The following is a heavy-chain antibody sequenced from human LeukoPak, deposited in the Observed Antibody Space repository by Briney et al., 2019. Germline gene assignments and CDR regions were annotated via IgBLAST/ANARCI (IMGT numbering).Heavy chain of an antibody. CDR3: ARFPSGWYTADY. D-gene: IGHD6-19*01. CDR2: IYYSGST. J-gene: IGHJ4*02. Sequence: KPSETLSLTCTVSGGSIGSSSYYWGWIRQPPGKGLEWIGSIYYSGSTYYNPSLKSRVAISVDTSKNQFSLKLSSVTAADTAVYYCARFPSGWYTADYWGQGTLVTVSS. CDR1: GGSIGSSSYY. V-gene: IGHV4-39*01.